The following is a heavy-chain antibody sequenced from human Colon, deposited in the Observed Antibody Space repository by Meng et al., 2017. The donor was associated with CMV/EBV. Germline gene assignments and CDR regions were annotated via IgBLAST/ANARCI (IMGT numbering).Heavy chain of an antibody. V-gene: IGHV3-23*01. CDR1: GFTFSNHA. CDR2: VNAGGRDT. J-gene: IGHJ4*02. Sequence: GGSLRLSCAASGFTFSNHAMNWVRQAPGKGLEWVSTVNAGGRDTYYADSVKGRVTISRDNSKNTLYLQMSSLRVEDTAVYYCVRADRCGGDCYDRPFDYWGQGTLVTVSS. D-gene: IGHD2-21*01. CDR3: VRADRCGGDCYDRPFDY.